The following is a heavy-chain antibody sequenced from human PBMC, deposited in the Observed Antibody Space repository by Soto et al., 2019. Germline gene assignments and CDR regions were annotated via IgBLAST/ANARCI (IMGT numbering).Heavy chain of an antibody. Sequence: SQTLSLTCAISGDSVSSNSAAWNWIRQSPSRGLEWLGRTYYRSQWYNEYVVSVKSRITINPDTSKNQFSLQLNSVTPEDTAAYYRARERGVLSEAFDIWGRGTMVTVSS. CDR3: ARERGVLSEAFDI. CDR1: GDSVSSNSAA. J-gene: IGHJ3*02. V-gene: IGHV6-1*01. CDR2: TYYRSQWYN. D-gene: IGHD3-16*02.